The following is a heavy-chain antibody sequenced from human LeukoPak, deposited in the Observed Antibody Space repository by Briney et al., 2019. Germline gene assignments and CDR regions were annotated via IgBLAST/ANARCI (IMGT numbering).Heavy chain of an antibody. CDR1: GFTFSNYN. V-gene: IGHV3-48*01. D-gene: IGHD5-12*01. J-gene: IGHJ4*02. Sequence: GGSLRLSCAASGFTFSNYNMNWVRQPPGKGLQWVSYISSSSNIIYYADSVKGRFTISRDNAKNSLFLQMNSLRAEDTAVYYCAKDCSGYDLPDYWGQGNLVTVSS. CDR2: ISSSSNII. CDR3: AKDCSGYDLPDY.